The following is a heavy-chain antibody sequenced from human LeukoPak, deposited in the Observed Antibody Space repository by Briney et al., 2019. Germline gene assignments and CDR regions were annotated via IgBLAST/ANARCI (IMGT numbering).Heavy chain of an antibody. J-gene: IGHJ3*02. CDR3: ARAMVTHVYSSGWTI. D-gene: IGHD6-19*01. CDR1: GYTFTSYD. V-gene: IGHV1-8*03. CDR2: MNPNSGNT. Sequence: ASVKVSCKASGYTFTSYDINWVRQATGQGLEWMGWMNPNSGNTGYAQKFRGRVTITRNTSISTAYMELSSLRSEDTAVYYCARAMVTHVYSSGWTIWGQGTMVTVSS.